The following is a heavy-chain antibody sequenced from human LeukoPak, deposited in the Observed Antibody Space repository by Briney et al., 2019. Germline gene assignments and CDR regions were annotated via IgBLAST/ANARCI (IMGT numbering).Heavy chain of an antibody. D-gene: IGHD2-2*01. CDR1: GFTFSSYW. CDR3: ARHDSRRRYIVVVPAAGFDY. V-gene: IGHV4-39*01. Sequence: GSLRLSCAASGFTFSSYWMSWVRQPPGKGLEWIGSIYYSGSTYYNPSLKSRVTISVDTSKNQFSLKLSSVTAADTAVYYCARHDSRRRYIVVVPAAGFDYWGQGTLVTVSS. J-gene: IGHJ4*02. CDR2: IYYSGST.